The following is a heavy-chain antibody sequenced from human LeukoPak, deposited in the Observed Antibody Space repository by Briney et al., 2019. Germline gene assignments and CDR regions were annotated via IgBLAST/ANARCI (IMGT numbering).Heavy chain of an antibody. Sequence: GGSLRLSCAASGFTFSSYAMPWVRQAPGKGLEWVAVISYDGSNKYYADSVKGRFTISRDNSKNTLYLQMNSLRAEDTAVYYCARDMYYDFWSGYPAPTHFDYWGQGTLVTVSS. CDR3: ARDMYYDFWSGYPAPTHFDY. CDR1: GFTFSSYA. D-gene: IGHD3-3*01. J-gene: IGHJ4*02. V-gene: IGHV3-30-3*01. CDR2: ISYDGSNK.